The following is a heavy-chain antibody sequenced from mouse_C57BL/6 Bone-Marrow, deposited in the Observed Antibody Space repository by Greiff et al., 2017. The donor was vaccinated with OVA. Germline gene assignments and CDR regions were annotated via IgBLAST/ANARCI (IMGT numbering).Heavy chain of an antibody. V-gene: IGHV1-54*01. CDR2: INPGSGGT. CDR3: ASRGDYGSSYEEFDY. J-gene: IGHJ2*01. Sequence: QVQLQQSGAELVRPGTSVKVSCKASGYAFTNYLIEWVKQRPGQGLEWIGVINPGSGGTNYNEKFKGKATLTADKSSSTDYMQLSILTSEDSAVYFCASRGDYGSSYEEFDYWGQGTTLTVSS. D-gene: IGHD1-1*01. CDR1: GYAFTNYL.